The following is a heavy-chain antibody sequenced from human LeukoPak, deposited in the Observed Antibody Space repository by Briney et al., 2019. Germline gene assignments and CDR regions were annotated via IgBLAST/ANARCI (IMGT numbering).Heavy chain of an antibody. D-gene: IGHD5-12*01. Sequence: PGRSLRLSCAASGFTFSSYVMHWVRQAPGKGLEWVAVISYDGSNKYYTDSVKGRFTISRDNSKNTLYLQMNSLRAEDTAVYYCANSGYGRINYFDLWGRGTPVTVSS. CDR2: ISYDGSNK. CDR3: ANSGYGRINYFDL. V-gene: IGHV3-30-3*01. CDR1: GFTFSSYV. J-gene: IGHJ2*01.